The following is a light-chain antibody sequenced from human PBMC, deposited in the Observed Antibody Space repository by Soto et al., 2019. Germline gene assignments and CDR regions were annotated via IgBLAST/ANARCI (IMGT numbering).Light chain of an antibody. V-gene: IGKV3-15*01. CDR3: KQYNYGGT. J-gene: IGKJ1*01. CDR2: GAS. CDR1: QSVSNK. Sequence: EIVMTQSPATLSVSPGERATLSCRASQSVSNKLAWYQQKPGQAPRLLIYGASTGATGTPSRFTGSGSGTEFTLTISSLQSEDSAVYYCKQYNYGGTFGQGTKVEIK.